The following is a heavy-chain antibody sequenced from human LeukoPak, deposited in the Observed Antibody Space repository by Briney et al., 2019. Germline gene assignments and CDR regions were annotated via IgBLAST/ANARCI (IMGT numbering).Heavy chain of an antibody. CDR3: ASAVAGYYYYYMDV. Sequence: GGSLRLSCAASGFTFSSYAMHWVRQAPGKGLEWVAVISYDGSNKYYADSVKGRFTISRDNSKNTLYLQMNSLRAEDTAAYYCASAVAGYYYYYMDVWGKGITVTVSS. V-gene: IGHV3-30-3*01. CDR2: ISYDGSNK. D-gene: IGHD6-19*01. CDR1: GFTFSSYA. J-gene: IGHJ6*03.